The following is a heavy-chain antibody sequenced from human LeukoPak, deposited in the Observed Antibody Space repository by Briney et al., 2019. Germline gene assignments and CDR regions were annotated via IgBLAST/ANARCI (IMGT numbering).Heavy chain of an antibody. CDR2: INQDSSEK. CDR3: ARVRGPVYYYYYMDV. Sequence: GSLRLSCAASGFTFSNYWMSWVRQAPGKGLEWVANINQDSSEKYYVDSVKGRFTISRDNAKNSLYLQMNSLRAEDTAVYYCARVRGPVYYYYYMDVWGKGTTVTVSS. D-gene: IGHD1-26*01. V-gene: IGHV3-7*01. J-gene: IGHJ6*03. CDR1: GFTFSNYW.